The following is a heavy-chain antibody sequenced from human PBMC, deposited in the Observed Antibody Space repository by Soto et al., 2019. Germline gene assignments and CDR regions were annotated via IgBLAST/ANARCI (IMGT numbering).Heavy chain of an antibody. CDR3: ARPTGYCSSTSCYAWDY. CDR2: INHSGST. Sequence: QVQLQQWGAGLLKPSETLSLTCAVYGGSFSGYYWSWIRQPPGKGLEWIGEINHSGSTNYNPSLKRRVTISVDTSKNQFSLKLSSVTAADTAVYYCARPTGYCSSTSCYAWDYWGQGTLVTVSS. V-gene: IGHV4-34*01. D-gene: IGHD2-2*01. J-gene: IGHJ4*02. CDR1: GGSFSGYY.